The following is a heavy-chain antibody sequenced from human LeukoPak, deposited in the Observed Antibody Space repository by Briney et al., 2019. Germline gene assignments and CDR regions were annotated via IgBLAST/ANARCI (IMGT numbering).Heavy chain of an antibody. CDR3: ARGYDSSGYYYVDY. Sequence: PGGSLRLSCTTSGFTFGDYAMSWFRQAPGKGLEYVSVISNNGGSTYYANSVKGRFTISRDNSKNTLYLQMGSLRAEDMAVYYCARGYDSSGYYYVDYWGQGTLVTVSS. D-gene: IGHD3-22*01. CDR1: GFTFGDYA. V-gene: IGHV3-64*01. J-gene: IGHJ4*02. CDR2: ISNNGGST.